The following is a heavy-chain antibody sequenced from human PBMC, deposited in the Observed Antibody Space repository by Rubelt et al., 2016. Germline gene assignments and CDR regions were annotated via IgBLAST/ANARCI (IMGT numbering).Heavy chain of an antibody. Sequence: QVQLVQSGAEVKKPGASVKVSCKASGYTFTGYYMHWVRQAPGQGLEWMGRNNPNSGGTNYAQKVQGRVTMTRDTSISTAYMELSRLRSDDTAVYYCARVEYYYDSSGYSDYWGQGTLVTVSS. CDR2: NNPNSGGT. D-gene: IGHD3-22*01. CDR3: ARVEYYYDSSGYSDY. V-gene: IGHV1-2*06. J-gene: IGHJ4*02. CDR1: GYTFTGYY.